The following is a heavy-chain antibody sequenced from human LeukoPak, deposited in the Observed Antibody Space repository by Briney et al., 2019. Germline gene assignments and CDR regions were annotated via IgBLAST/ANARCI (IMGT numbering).Heavy chain of an antibody. J-gene: IGHJ4*02. CDR1: GGSISSYY. V-gene: IGHV4-4*07. Sequence: QVQLQESGPGLVKPSETLSLTCTVSGGSISSYYWIWIRQPAGKGLECIGRIYTSGSTNYNPSLKSRVTMSVDTSNNQFSLKLNSVTAADTAVYYCARGRPYGGFDSWGQGTLVTVSS. D-gene: IGHD4-23*01. CDR2: IYTSGST. CDR3: ARGRPYGGFDS.